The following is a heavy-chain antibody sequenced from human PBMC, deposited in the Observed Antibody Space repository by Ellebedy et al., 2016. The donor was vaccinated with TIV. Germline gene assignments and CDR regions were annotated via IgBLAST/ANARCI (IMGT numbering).Heavy chain of an antibody. CDR2: ISDSGGNK. Sequence: GESLKISCVASGFTFSSYAMCSVRQAPGKGLEWVSTISDSGGNKYFPDSVKGRFTISRDNSRKTVYLQMNNLRAEDTAVYYIARDSGRRRSWDNDYWGQGTLVTVSS. J-gene: IGHJ4*02. V-gene: IGHV3-23*01. D-gene: IGHD6-13*01. CDR3: ARDSGRRRSWDNDY. CDR1: GFTFSSYA.